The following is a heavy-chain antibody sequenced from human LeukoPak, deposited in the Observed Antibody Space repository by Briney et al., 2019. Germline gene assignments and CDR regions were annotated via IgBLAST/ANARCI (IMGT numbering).Heavy chain of an antibody. V-gene: IGHV3-74*01. CDR3: ARRSAAKGAFDI. J-gene: IGHJ3*02. Sequence: GGSLRHSCAASGFTFSSYWMHWVRQAPGKGLVWVSRINSDGSSTSYADSVKGRFTISRDNAKNTLYLQMNSLRAEDTAVYYCARRSAAKGAFDIWGQGTMVTVPS. D-gene: IGHD6-25*01. CDR1: GFTFSSYW. CDR2: INSDGSST.